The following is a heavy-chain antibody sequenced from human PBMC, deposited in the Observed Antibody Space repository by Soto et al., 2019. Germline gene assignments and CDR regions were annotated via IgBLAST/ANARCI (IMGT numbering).Heavy chain of an antibody. CDR3: ATAGSYRFDH. V-gene: IGHV3-74*01. J-gene: IGHJ4*02. Sequence: GGSLRLSCATSGFTFSNYWIHWVRQAPGEGLVWVSRINPDATTINYADSVKGRFTVSRDNAKNTLYLQMNSLRAENTAVYYCATAGSYRFDHWGQGTLVTVSS. CDR2: INPDATTI. CDR1: GFTFSNYW. D-gene: IGHD3-10*01.